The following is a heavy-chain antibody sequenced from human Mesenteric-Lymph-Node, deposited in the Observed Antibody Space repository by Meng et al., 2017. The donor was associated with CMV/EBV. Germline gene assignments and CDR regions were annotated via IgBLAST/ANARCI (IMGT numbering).Heavy chain of an antibody. V-gene: IGHV3-21*01. D-gene: IGHD1-20*01. CDR2: ISGSGIYK. CDR3: ARDKYTYNDPKSHYFDT. Sequence: GESLKISCAASGFTFSSYAMSWVRQAPGKGLEWVSAISGSGIYKDYIDSVKGRFTVSRDNARNSLFLQINSLRAEDTAVYYCARDKYTYNDPKSHYFDTWGQGTLVTVSS. J-gene: IGHJ4*02. CDR1: GFTFSSYA.